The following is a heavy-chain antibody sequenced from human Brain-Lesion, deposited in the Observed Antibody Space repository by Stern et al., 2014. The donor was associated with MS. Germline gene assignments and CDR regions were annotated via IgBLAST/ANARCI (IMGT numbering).Heavy chain of an antibody. D-gene: IGHD2-2*01. CDR3: ARGRVVPGFQYYATDV. J-gene: IGHJ6*02. V-gene: IGHV4-61*02. CDR1: GGPISSGGYY. Sequence: QVQLVESGPGLVKPSQTLSLSCTVSGGPISSGGYYWRWFRQPAGKGLEWIGRIFKSGSTGPTPSRKSGATKSIDPSKTQFSRRQNAMTAADTAVYYCARGRVVPGFQYYATDVWGQGTTVIVSS. CDR2: IFKSGST.